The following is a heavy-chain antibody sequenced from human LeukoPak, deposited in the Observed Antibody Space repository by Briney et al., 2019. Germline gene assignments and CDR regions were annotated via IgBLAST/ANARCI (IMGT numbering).Heavy chain of an antibody. V-gene: IGHV3-21*04. CDR2: ISSSSYI. Sequence: GGSLRLSCAASGFTFSSYSMNWVRQAPGKGLEWVSSISSSSYIYYADSVKGRFTISRDNAKNSLYLQMNSLRAEDTAVYYCAKDRTTDEIDYWGQGTLVTVSS. D-gene: IGHD4-17*01. J-gene: IGHJ4*02. CDR3: AKDRTTDEIDY. CDR1: GFTFSSYS.